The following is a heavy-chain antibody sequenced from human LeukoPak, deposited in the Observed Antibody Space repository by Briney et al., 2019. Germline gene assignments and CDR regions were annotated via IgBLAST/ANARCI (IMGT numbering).Heavy chain of an antibody. Sequence: GESLRLSCAASGFTFSSYAMHWVRQAPGKGLEWVAVISYDGSNKYYADSVKGRFTISRDNSKNTLYLQMNSLRAEDTAVYYCARADVTAAGTDSWFDPWGQGTLVTVSS. J-gene: IGHJ5*02. V-gene: IGHV3-30-3*01. CDR2: ISYDGSNK. CDR3: ARADVTAAGTDSWFDP. CDR1: GFTFSSYA. D-gene: IGHD6-13*01.